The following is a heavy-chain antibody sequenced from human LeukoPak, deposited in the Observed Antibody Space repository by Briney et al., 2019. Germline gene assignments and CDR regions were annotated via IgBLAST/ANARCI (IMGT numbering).Heavy chain of an antibody. Sequence: SETLSLTCAVSGGSISSSSYYWGWIRQPPGTGLEWIGSIYYSGSTYYNPSLKSRVTISVDTSKNQFSLKLSSVTAADTAVYYCASLVGLVGYWGRGTLVTVSS. D-gene: IGHD3-10*01. CDR2: IYYSGST. CDR1: GGSISSSSYY. J-gene: IGHJ4*02. V-gene: IGHV4-39*01. CDR3: ASLVGLVGY.